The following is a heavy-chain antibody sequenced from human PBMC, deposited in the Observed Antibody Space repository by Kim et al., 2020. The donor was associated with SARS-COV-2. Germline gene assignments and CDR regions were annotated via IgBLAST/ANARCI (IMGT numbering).Heavy chain of an antibody. J-gene: IGHJ4*02. CDR3: AKSPRGAMVQGVIITYYFDY. V-gene: IGHV3-23*01. D-gene: IGHD3-10*01. Sequence: RFTISRDNSKNTLYLQMNSLRAEDTAVYYCAKSPRGAMVQGVIITYYFDYWGQGTLVTVSS.